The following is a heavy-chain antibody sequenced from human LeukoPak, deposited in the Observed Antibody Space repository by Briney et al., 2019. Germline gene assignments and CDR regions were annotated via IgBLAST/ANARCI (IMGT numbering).Heavy chain of an antibody. CDR2: INPNSGGT. V-gene: IGHV1-2*06. D-gene: IGHD2-2*01. CDR1: GYTFTGYY. CDR3: ARGYCSSTSCPYYYFDY. Sequence: GASVKVSCKASGYTFTGYYMHWVRQAPGQGLEWIGRINPNSGGTNYAQKFQGRVTMTRDTSISTAYMELSRLRSDDTAVYYCARGYCSSTSCPYYYFDYWGQGTLVTVSS. J-gene: IGHJ4*02.